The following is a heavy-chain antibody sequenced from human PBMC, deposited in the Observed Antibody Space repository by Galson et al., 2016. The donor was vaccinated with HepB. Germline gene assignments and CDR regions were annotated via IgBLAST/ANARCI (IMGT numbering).Heavy chain of an antibody. V-gene: IGHV1-69*13. J-gene: IGHJ6*02. CDR2: IIPIFGTA. CDR3: ARPTATDRYCSSSSCYGEAPYYYGIDV. CDR1: GGTFSTYA. D-gene: IGHD2-2*01. Sequence: SVKVSCKASGGTFSTYAITWVRQAPGQGLEWMGGIIPIFGTASYAQKFRGRVTITADESTSIAYMEVNSLRPEDTAVYYCARPTATDRYCSSSSCYGEAPYYYGIDVWGQGTTVTVSS.